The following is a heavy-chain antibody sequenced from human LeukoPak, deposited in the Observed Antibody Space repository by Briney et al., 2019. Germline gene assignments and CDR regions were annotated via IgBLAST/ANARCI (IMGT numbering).Heavy chain of an antibody. J-gene: IGHJ6*02. Sequence: GGSLRLSCAASGFTFDDYEMHWVRQAPGKGLEWVSDISWSSGSIGYADSVKGRFTISRDNAKNSLYLQMNSLRAEDTALYYCAKEHRGYRYGYVHYYYSMDVWGQGTTVTVSS. CDR3: AKEHRGYRYGYVHYYYSMDV. V-gene: IGHV3-9*01. CDR1: GFTFDDYE. CDR2: ISWSSGSI. D-gene: IGHD5-18*01.